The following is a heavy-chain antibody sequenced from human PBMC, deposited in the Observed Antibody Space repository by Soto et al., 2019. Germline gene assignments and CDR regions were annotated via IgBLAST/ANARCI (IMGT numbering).Heavy chain of an antibody. CDR3: ARRECSSTSCYNNYYYYGMDV. J-gene: IGHJ6*02. V-gene: IGHV4-34*01. D-gene: IGHD2-2*02. Sequence: GSLRLSCAVYGGSFSGYYWSWIRQPPGKGLEWIGEINHSGSTNYNPSLKSRVTISVDTAKNQFSLKLSSVTAADTAVYYCARRECSSTSCYNNYYYYGMDVWGQGTTVTVSS. CDR2: INHSGST. CDR1: GGSFSGYY.